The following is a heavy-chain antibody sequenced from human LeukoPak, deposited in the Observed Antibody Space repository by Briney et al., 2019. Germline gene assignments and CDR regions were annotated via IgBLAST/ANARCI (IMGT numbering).Heavy chain of an antibody. J-gene: IGHJ6*02. CDR3: ARALYSSSGYSYYGMDV. CDR2: INPNSGGT. Sequence: GASVKVSCKASGYIFTGYYMHWVRQAPGQGPEWMGWINPNSGGTNYAQKFQGKVTMTRDTSISTAYMELSRLRSDDTAVYYCARALYSSSGYSYYGMDVWGQGTTVTVPS. V-gene: IGHV1-2*02. CDR1: GYIFTGYY. D-gene: IGHD6-6*01.